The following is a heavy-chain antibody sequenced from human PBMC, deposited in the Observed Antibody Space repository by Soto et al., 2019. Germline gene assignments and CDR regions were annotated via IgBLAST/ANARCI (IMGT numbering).Heavy chain of an antibody. D-gene: IGHD5-18*01. CDR3: ATSVTEYSYDRLDV. CDR1: GFRFNNYA. Sequence: QVQLLQSGAEVKRPGASLKVSCKPSGFRFNNYAIHWVRQAPGQRLEWMGWIHGGNAATNYSQKFQCRVTLSRDISTKTVYMYLSRLTSEDTSLYYCATSVTEYSYDRLDVWGPGTTVTVSS. J-gene: IGHJ6*02. CDR2: IHGGNAAT. V-gene: IGHV1-3*01.